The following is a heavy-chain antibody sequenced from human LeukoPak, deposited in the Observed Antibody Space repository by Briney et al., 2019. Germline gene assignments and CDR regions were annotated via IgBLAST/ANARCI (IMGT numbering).Heavy chain of an antibody. J-gene: IGHJ4*02. CDR1: GYTFTGYY. Sequence: GVSVKVSCKASGYTFTGYYMHWVRQAPGQGLEWMGWINPNNGGTNYARKFHGRVTMTRDTSISTLYMELSSLRSDDTAVYYCARAYCSAGDCYEFDYWGQGTLVTVSS. V-gene: IGHV1-2*02. D-gene: IGHD2-15*01. CDR2: INPNNGGT. CDR3: ARAYCSAGDCYEFDY.